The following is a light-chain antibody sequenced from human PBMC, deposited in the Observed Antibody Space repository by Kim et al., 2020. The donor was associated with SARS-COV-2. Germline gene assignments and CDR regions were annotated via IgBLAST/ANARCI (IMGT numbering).Light chain of an antibody. J-gene: IGLJ2*01. Sequence: FMLTQPHSVSESPGKTVTISCTRSSGNIASNYVQWYQQRPGSAPTTVIYEDNQRPSGVPDRFSGSIDSSSNSASLTISGLKTEDEADYYCQSYDSSNSVVFGGGTQLTVL. CDR2: EDN. CDR1: SGNIASNY. V-gene: IGLV6-57*04. CDR3: QSYDSSNSVV.